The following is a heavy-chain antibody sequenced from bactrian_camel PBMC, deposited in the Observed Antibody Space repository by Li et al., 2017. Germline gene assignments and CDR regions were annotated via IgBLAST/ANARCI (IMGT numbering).Heavy chain of an antibody. CDR3: AASSWTYGGNSLSPSAYNV. CDR2: IYFDGGYTTYR. Sequence: QVQLVESGGGLVQAGGSLTLSCAASGYIVSTYCEGWIRQAPGKEREEVAHIYFDGGYTTYRNYADSVKGRFTISRDNAKNTLFLQMNSLRPEDTAMYYFAASSWTYGGNSLSPSAYNVWGQGTQVTVS. CDR1: GYIVSTYC. J-gene: IGHJ4*01. V-gene: IGHV3S6*01. D-gene: IGHD3*01.